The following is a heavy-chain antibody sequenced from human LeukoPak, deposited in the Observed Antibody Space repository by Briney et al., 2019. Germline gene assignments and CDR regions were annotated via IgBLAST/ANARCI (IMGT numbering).Heavy chain of an antibody. D-gene: IGHD4-23*01. CDR2: IYTSGST. CDR1: GGSISSGSYY. V-gene: IGHV4-61*02. J-gene: IGHJ4*02. Sequence: PSETLSLTCTVSGGSISSGSYYWSWIRQPAGKGLEWIGRIYTSGSTNYNPSLKSRVTISVDTSKNQFSLKLSSVTAADTAVYYCAGLYGGNSRMEDYFDYWGQGTLVTVSS. CDR3: AGLYGGNSRMEDYFDY.